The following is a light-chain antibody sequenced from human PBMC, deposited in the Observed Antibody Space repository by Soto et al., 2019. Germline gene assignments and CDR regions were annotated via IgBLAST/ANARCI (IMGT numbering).Light chain of an antibody. CDR3: QQYNSYSWWT. J-gene: IGKJ1*01. CDR1: QSISSW. Sequence: IQMTQSPSTLSASVGDRVTITCRASQSISSWLAWYQQKPWKAPKLLIYKASSLESGVPSRFSGSGSGTEFNLTISSLQPDDFATYYCQQYNSYSWWTFGQGTKVEIK. V-gene: IGKV1-5*03. CDR2: KAS.